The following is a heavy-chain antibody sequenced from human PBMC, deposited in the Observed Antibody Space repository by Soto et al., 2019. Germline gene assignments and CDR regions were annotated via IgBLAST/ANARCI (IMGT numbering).Heavy chain of an antibody. J-gene: IGHJ4*02. D-gene: IGHD3-10*01. CDR2: IGFDGTKK. CDR1: GFRFSGHG. CDR3: ARFTGTGSVTKGRLDS. V-gene: IGHV3-30*19. Sequence: QVQLVEFGGGVVQPGGSLSLSCAASGFRFSGHGMHWVRQAPGKGLEWVTFIGFDGTKKDYIDSVKGRFTVSSDNSRNTLFLQMNSLRAEDTAVYFCARFTGTGSVTKGRLDSWGQGILVTVSA.